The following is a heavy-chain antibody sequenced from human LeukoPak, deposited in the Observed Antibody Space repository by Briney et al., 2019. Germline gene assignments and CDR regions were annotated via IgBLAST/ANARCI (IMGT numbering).Heavy chain of an antibody. CDR3: AKWKYSNSGIDDY. D-gene: IGHD6-6*01. J-gene: IGHJ4*02. Sequence: GGSLRLSCVGSGFRFSRYAMSWVRQAPGKGLEWVSVISGSGDNTYYADSVKGRFTISRDNSKNMLYLQMNSLRAEDTAVYYCAKWKYSNSGIDDYWGQGTLVTASS. CDR2: ISGSGDNT. CDR1: GFRFSRYA. V-gene: IGHV3-23*01.